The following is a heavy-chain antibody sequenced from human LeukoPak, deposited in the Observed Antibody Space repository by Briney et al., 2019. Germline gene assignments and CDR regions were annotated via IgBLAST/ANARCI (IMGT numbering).Heavy chain of an antibody. CDR1: GFTFSSYG. Sequence: GGSLRLSCAASGFTFSSYGMHWVRQAPGKGLEWVAVISYDGSNKYYADSVKGRFTISRDDSKNTVHLQMNSLRVEDTAVYYCAKAGTTGLNYYYYYMDVWGKGTTVTVSS. CDR3: AKAGTTGLNYYYYYMDV. V-gene: IGHV3-30*18. CDR2: ISYDGSNK. J-gene: IGHJ6*03. D-gene: IGHD2-8*02.